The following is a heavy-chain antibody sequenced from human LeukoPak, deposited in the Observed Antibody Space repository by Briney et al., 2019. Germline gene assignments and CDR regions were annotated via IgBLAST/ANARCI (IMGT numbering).Heavy chain of an antibody. Sequence: ASVKVSCKASGYTFTSYAMNWVRQAPGQGLEWMRWINTNTGNPTYARGFTGRFVFSLDTSVSTAYLQISSLKAEDTAVYYCASGAAAGFFDPWGQGTLVTVSS. CDR3: ASGAAAGFFDP. CDR2: INTNTGNP. CDR1: GYTFTSYA. V-gene: IGHV7-4-1*02. J-gene: IGHJ5*02. D-gene: IGHD6-13*01.